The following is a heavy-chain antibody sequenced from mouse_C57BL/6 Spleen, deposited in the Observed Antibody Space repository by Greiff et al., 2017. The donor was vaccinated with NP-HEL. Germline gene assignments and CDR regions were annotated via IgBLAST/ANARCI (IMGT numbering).Heavy chain of an antibody. Sequence: DVHLEQSGADLVRPGASLKLSCAASGYTFSDYGMHWAPQAPDNGLEWVAYISPGSSTIYYADTVKGRFTMARDNAKITLFLQMTSLRSEDTAMYYCARYGSFFDDWGQGTTLTVSS. CDR3: ARYGSFFDD. J-gene: IGHJ2*01. D-gene: IGHD1-1*01. V-gene: IGHV5-17*01. CDR2: ISPGSSTI. CDR1: GYTFSDYG.